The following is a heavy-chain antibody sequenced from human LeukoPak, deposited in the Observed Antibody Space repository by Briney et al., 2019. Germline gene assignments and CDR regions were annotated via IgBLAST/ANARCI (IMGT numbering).Heavy chain of an antibody. D-gene: IGHD3-10*01. Sequence: GGSLRLSCAASGFTFSSYWMSWVRQAPGKGLEWVSGINWSGGSTGYADSVKGRFTISRDNAKNSLYLQMNSLRAEDTALYYCARVSMVRGAGYYFDYWGQGTLVTVSS. CDR1: GFTFSSYW. V-gene: IGHV3-20*04. CDR3: ARVSMVRGAGYYFDY. CDR2: INWSGGST. J-gene: IGHJ4*02.